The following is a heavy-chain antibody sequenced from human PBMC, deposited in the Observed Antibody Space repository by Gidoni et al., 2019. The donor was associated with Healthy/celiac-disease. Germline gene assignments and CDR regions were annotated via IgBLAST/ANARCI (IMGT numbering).Heavy chain of an antibody. CDR2: IWYEGSKK. J-gene: IGHJ4*02. CDR1: GFTFSSYG. CDR3: ARERQQLGHYYFDY. D-gene: IGHD6-13*01. Sequence: QVQLVVSGGGVVQPGRSLRLSCAASGFTFSSYGMHWFRQAPGKGLGWLAVIWYEGSKKYYADSVKGRFTISRDNSKNTLYLQMNSLRAEDTAVYYCARERQQLGHYYFDYWGQGTLVTVSS. V-gene: IGHV3-33*08.